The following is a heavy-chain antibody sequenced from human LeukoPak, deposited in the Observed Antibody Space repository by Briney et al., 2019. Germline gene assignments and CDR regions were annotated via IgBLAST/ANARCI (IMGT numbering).Heavy chain of an antibody. CDR3: ARGEYSSPIDY. CDR1: GDSISTYY. CDR2: IYYRVTS. Sequence: SETLSLTCTVSGDSISTYYWSWIRQPPGKGLEWIGYIYYRVTSDYNPSLKSRVTISVDTSKNQFSLKLSSVTAADTAVYYCARGEYSSPIDYWGQGTLVTVSS. D-gene: IGHD6-6*01. V-gene: IGHV4-59*01. J-gene: IGHJ4*02.